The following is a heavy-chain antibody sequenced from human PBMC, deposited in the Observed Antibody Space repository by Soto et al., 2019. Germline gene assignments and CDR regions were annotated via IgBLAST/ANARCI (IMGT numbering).Heavy chain of an antibody. CDR1: GFTFSSYG. J-gene: IGHJ4*02. D-gene: IGHD3-3*01. CDR2: IWYDGSNK. V-gene: IGHV3-33*01. CDR3: ARVTRIFVVVIPFDY. Sequence: GGSLRLSCAASGFTFSSYGMHWVRQAPGKGLEWVAVIWYDGSNKYYADSVKGRFTISRDNSKNTLYLQMNSLRAEDTAVYYCARVTRIFVVVIPFDYLGQGTLFTVSS.